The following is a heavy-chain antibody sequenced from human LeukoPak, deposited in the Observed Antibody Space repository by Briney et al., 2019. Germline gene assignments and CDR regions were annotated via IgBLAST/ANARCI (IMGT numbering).Heavy chain of an antibody. CDR1: GFTFSIFT. Sequence: GGSLRLSCAASGFTFSIFTINWVRQAPGKGLEWVSGISGSDSSTYYADSVKGRFTISRDNSKNTLYLQMYSLRAEDTALYYCAKLGCTGTICYANYWGQGTLVTVSS. CDR3: AKLGCTGTICYANY. D-gene: IGHD2-2*01. V-gene: IGHV3-23*01. J-gene: IGHJ4*02. CDR2: ISGSDSST.